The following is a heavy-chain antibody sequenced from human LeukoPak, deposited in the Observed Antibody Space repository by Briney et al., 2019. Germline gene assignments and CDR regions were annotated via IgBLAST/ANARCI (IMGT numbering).Heavy chain of an antibody. V-gene: IGHV3-33*01. CDR3: AREGVDGYNIQYYFDY. J-gene: IGHJ4*02. CDR2: IWYDGSNK. Sequence: PGGSLRLSCAASGFTFSSYGMDWGRQAPGKGLERVAVIWYDGSNKYYADSVKGRFTISRDNSKNTLYLHMNSLRAEDTAMYYCAREGVDGYNIQYYFDYWGQGTLVTVSS. D-gene: IGHD5-24*01. CDR1: GFTFSSYG.